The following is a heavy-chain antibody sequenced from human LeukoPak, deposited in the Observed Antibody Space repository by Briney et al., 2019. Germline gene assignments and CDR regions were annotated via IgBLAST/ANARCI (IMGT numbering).Heavy chain of an antibody. J-gene: IGHJ4*02. D-gene: IGHD6-25*01. CDR3: ARGSYTSGRLPLGFDY. V-gene: IGHV1-18*01. CDR1: GYSFTRYG. Sequence: ASVKVSCKASGYSFTRYGIGWVRQAPGQGLEWMGWISAYNGDINVAQKVQGRVTLTTDTSTSTAYMELRSLRSDDTAVYYCARGSYTSGRLPLGFDYWGQGSLVTVSS. CDR2: ISAYNGDI.